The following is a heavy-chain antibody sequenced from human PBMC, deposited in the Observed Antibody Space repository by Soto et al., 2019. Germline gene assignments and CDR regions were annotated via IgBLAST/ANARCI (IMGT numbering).Heavy chain of an antibody. CDR3: PRCDQLPTSNWFDP. Sequence: QVQLVQSGAEVKKPGSSVKVTCKASGGTFGSYAISWVRQAPGQGLEWMGGIIPIFGTANYAQKFQGRVTITADESTSTAYMELSSLRSEDTAVYYCPRCDQLPTSNWFDPRGQGTLVTVSS. CDR1: GGTFGSYA. J-gene: IGHJ5*02. D-gene: IGHD2-2*01. V-gene: IGHV1-69*12. CDR2: IIPIFGTA.